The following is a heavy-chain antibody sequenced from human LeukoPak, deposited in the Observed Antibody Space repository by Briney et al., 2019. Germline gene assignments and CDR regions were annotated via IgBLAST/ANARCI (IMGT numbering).Heavy chain of an antibody. CDR3: ATRYSSTSCDVPPSSYFYYMDV. D-gene: IGHD2-2*01. Sequence: GGSLRLSCAASGFTFISFWMHWVRQAPGKGLVWVSRINGDGGSTTYADSVKGRFTISIDNAKNTLYLQMNSLRAEVTAVYYCATRYSSTSCDVPPSSYFYYMDVWGKGTTVTVSS. V-gene: IGHV3-74*01. CDR2: INGDGGST. CDR1: GFTFISFW. J-gene: IGHJ6*03.